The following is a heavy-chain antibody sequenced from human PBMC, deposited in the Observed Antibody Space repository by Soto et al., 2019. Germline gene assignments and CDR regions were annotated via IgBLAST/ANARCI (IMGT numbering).Heavy chain of an antibody. CDR2: ISFDGKNR. CDR3: AKRGGVVGGSEHPFFEY. V-gene: IGHV3-30*18. CDR1: GFIFSTYG. Sequence: QVQLVESGGGVVQPGKSLRLSCAASGFIFSTYGMHWVRQAPGKGLEWVALISFDGKNRNYADSVKGRFTIYRDNPKNTLYLEMNRLRAEDTAFYYCAKRGGVVGGSEHPFFEYGGQGTLVTVSS. J-gene: IGHJ4*02. D-gene: IGHD2-15*01.